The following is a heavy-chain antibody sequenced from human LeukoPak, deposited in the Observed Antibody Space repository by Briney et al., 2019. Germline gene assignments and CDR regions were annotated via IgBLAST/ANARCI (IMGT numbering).Heavy chain of an antibody. CDR1: GVSFSGYY. V-gene: IGHV4-34*01. CDR3: ARGRRLPPYCTNGVCYVRGYGMDV. Sequence: SETLSLTCAVYGVSFSGYYWSWIRQPPGKGLEWIGEINHSGSTNYNPSLKSRVTISVDTSKNQFSLKLSSVTAADTAVYYSARGRRLPPYCTNGVCYVRGYGMDVWGQGTTVTVSS. J-gene: IGHJ6*02. D-gene: IGHD2-8*01. CDR2: INHSGST.